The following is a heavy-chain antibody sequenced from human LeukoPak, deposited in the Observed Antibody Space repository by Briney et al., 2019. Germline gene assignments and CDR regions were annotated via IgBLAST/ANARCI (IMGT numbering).Heavy chain of an antibody. CDR2: IYYSGST. D-gene: IGHD3-9*01. V-gene: IGHV4-39*07. J-gene: IGHJ5*02. Sequence: SETLSLTCTVSGGSISSSSYYWGWLRQPPGKGLEWIGSIYYSGSTYYNPSLKSRVTISVDTSKNQFSLKLSSVTAADTAVYYCARGPYYDILTGGNWFDPWGQGTLVTVSS. CDR1: GGSISSSSYY. CDR3: ARGPYYDILTGGNWFDP.